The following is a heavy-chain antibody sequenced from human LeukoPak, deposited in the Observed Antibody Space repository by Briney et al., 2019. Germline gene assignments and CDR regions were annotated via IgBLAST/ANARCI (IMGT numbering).Heavy chain of an antibody. D-gene: IGHD6-19*01. CDR1: GFTFSKYW. J-gene: IGHJ4*02. Sequence: GGSLRLSCAASGFTFSKYWMLWVRQAPGKGLESVSRINTDGTVTAYADSVKGRFTVSRDNADNTMFLQMNSMRDEDTAVYYCATKQWLAPPPDSWGQGTPVTVSS. V-gene: IGHV3-74*01. CDR3: ATKQWLAPPPDS. CDR2: INTDGTVT.